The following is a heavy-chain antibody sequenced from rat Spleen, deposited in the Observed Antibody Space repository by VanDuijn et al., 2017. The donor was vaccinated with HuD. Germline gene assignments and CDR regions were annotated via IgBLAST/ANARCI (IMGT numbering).Heavy chain of an antibody. J-gene: IGHJ2*01. CDR3: TSSAGH. CDR1: GFTFSDYY. CDR2: ITYEGNTA. D-gene: IGHD3-2*01. Sequence: EVQLVESGGGLVQPGRSLKLSCAASGFTFSDYYMAWVRQAPKKGLEWVASITYEGNTAFYGDSMKGRFTISRDNAKSTLYLQISSLRSEDTATYYCTSSAGHWGQGVMVTVSS. V-gene: IGHV5-22*01.